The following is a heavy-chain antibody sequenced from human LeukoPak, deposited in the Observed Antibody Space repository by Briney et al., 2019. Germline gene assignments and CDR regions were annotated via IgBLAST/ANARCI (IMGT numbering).Heavy chain of an antibody. V-gene: IGHV3-48*01. J-gene: IGHJ4*02. CDR3: AKDLHYDFWSGLPTY. CDR2: INSDTNIT. D-gene: IGHD3-3*01. Sequence: GGSLRLSCVASGFSFSSYHMNWVRQAPGKGLEWVSHINSDTNITPYTASVSGRFTILRDNAKNSLYLHVNSLRAEDTAVYYSAKDLHYDFWSGLPTYWGQGTLVTVSS. CDR1: GFSFSSYH.